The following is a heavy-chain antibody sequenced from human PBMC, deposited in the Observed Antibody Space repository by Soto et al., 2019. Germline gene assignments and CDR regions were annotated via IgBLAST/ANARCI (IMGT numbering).Heavy chain of an antibody. V-gene: IGHV1-8*01. CDR1: GYTFTSYD. Sequence: GASVKVSCKASGYTFTSYDINWVRQATGQGLEWMGRMNPNSGNTGYAQKIQGRVTMTRNTSISTAYMELSSLRSEDTAVYYCARDRTWTFYYYYGMDVWGQGTTVTVSS. CDR3: ARDRTWTFYYYYGMDV. J-gene: IGHJ6*02. D-gene: IGHD5-12*01. CDR2: MNPNSGNT.